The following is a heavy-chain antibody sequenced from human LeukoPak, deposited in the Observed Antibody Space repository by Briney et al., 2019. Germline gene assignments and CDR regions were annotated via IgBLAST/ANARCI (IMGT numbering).Heavy chain of an antibody. J-gene: IGHJ3*02. Sequence: GASVKVSCKASGYTFTSYGISWVRQAPGQGLEWMEWISAYNGNTNYAQKLQGRVTMTTDTSTSTAYMELRSLRSDDTAVYYCARDLQQQLVRGYHDAFDIWGQGTMVTVSS. CDR3: ARDLQQQLVRGYHDAFDI. CDR2: ISAYNGNT. D-gene: IGHD6-13*01. CDR1: GYTFTSYG. V-gene: IGHV1-18*01.